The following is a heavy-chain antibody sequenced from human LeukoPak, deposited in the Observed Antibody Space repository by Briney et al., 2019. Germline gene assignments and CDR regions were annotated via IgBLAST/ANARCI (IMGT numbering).Heavy chain of an antibody. CDR2: INSDGSIT. CDR1: GFTFSSYD. CDR3: AGGISATGGG. J-gene: IGHJ3*01. D-gene: IGHD6-13*01. V-gene: IGHV3-74*01. Sequence: GGSLRLSCAASGFTFSSYDMHWVRQAPGKGLVWVSRINSDGSITTYADSVKGRLTISRDNAKNTLYLQMNSLRAEDTAVYYCAGGISATGGGWGQGTMVTVSS.